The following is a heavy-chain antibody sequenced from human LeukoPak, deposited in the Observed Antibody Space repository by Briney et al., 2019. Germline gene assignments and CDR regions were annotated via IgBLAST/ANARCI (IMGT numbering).Heavy chain of an antibody. J-gene: IGHJ6*03. Sequence: SQTLSLTCAISGDSVSSNSAAWNWIRQSPSRGLEWLGRTYYRPKWYNDYAVSVKSRITINPDTSKNQFSLQLNSVTPEDTAVYYCAREAMLPYYYYYYMDVWGKGTTVTVSS. CDR1: GDSVSSNSAA. CDR3: AREAMLPYYYYYYMDV. V-gene: IGHV6-1*01. D-gene: IGHD2-2*01. CDR2: TYYRPKWYN.